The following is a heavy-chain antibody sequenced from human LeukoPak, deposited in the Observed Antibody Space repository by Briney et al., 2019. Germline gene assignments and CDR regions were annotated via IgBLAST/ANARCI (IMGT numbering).Heavy chain of an antibody. D-gene: IGHD2-15*01. Sequence: SETQSPTYTVSGGSTSTTTYCWGWIRQPPGKGLEWIGSICYSGSTYDNPSLKSRLTNSVDTSKNQFSLKLSSVTAADTAVYYCARQRSVARPSLDYWGQGTLVIVSS. J-gene: IGHJ4*02. CDR3: ARQRSVARPSLDY. CDR1: GGSTSTTTYC. V-gene: IGHV4-39*01. CDR2: ICYSGST.